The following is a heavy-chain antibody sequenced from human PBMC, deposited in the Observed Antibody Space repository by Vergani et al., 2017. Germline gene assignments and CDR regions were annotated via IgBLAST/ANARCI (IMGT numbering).Heavy chain of an antibody. CDR3: ARDWGYYDSSGYYYYYYGMDV. D-gene: IGHD3-22*01. J-gene: IGHJ6*02. Sequence: QVQLQESGPGLVKPSETLSLTCTVSGGSISSYYWSWIRQPPGKGLEWMGYIYYSGSTNYNPSLKSRVTISVDTSKNQFSLKLSSVTAADTAVYYCARDWGYYDSSGYYYYYYGMDVWGQGTTVTVSS. V-gene: IGHV4-59*01. CDR1: GGSISSYY. CDR2: IYYSGST.